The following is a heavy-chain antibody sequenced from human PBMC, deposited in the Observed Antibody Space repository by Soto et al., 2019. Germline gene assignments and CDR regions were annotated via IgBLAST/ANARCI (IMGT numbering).Heavy chain of an antibody. CDR3: ARDRGYSSSSNWFHP. D-gene: IGHD6-6*01. CDR1: GFTFSSYG. CDR2: ISYDGSNK. J-gene: IGHJ5*02. V-gene: IGHV3-30*03. Sequence: RLSCAASGFTFSSYGMHWVRQAPGKGLEWVAVISYDGSNKYYADSVKGRFTISRDNSRNTLYLRMVSLRAEDTAVYYCARDRGYSSSSNWFHPWGQGTLVTVSS.